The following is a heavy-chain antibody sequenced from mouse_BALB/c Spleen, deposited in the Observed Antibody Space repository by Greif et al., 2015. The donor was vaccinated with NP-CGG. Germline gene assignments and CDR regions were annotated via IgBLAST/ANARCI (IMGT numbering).Heavy chain of an antibody. J-gene: IGHJ1*01. V-gene: IGHV6-6*02. D-gene: IGHD1-2*01. CDR3: SREGEASARGGWYFDV. CDR1: GFTFSNYW. CDR2: IRLKSNSYAT. Sequence: EVNLVESGGGLVQPGGSMKLSCVASGFTFSNYWMNWVRQSPEKGLEWVAEIRLKSNSYATHYAESVKGRFTISRDDSKYSVCLQMSGLRAEDAGIYCCSREGEASARGGWYFDVGGAGTTVTVSS.